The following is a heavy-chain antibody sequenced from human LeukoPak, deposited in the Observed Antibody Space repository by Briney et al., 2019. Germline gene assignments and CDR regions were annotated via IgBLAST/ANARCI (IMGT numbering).Heavy chain of an antibody. V-gene: IGHV4-59*08. CDR2: VYYTGST. CDR1: GGSISGYY. D-gene: IGHD6-6*01. J-gene: IGHJ4*02. CDR3: ARHFAYSSSSYFDY. Sequence: SETLSLTCTVSGGSISGYYWSWIRQPPGKGLEWIGYVYYTGSTNYNPSLKSRVTMFEDKSKNQFSLRLYSVTVADTAVYYCARHFAYSSSSYFDYWGQGSLVTVSS.